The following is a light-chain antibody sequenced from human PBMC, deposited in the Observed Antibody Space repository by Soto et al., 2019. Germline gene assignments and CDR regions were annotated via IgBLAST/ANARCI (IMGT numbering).Light chain of an antibody. CDR2: EVR. Sequence: QSVLTHPPSVSGSPGQSVTISCTGTSSDVGSYNRVSWYQQPPGTAPKLMIYEVRNRPSGIPDRFSGSKSGNTASLTVSGLQSEDEANSSCTSYTDSNPWVFVSGTKLTVL. CDR3: TSYTDSNPWV. J-gene: IGLJ2*01. CDR1: SSDVGSYNR. V-gene: IGLV2-18*02.